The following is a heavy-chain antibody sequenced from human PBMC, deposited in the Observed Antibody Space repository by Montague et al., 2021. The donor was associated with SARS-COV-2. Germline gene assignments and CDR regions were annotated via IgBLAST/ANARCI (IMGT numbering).Heavy chain of an antibody. CDR3: ARERWAVGVSFDY. D-gene: IGHD1-26*01. V-gene: IGHV6-1*01. J-gene: IGHJ4*02. CDR2: TYYRSRWSN. CDR1: GDSVSSNSAT. Sequence: CPIPGDSVSSNSATWHWIRQSPSRGLEWLGRTYYRSRWSNDYAVSVRSRIIINPDTSTNQFSLQLSSVTPEDTAVYFCARERWAVGVSFDYWGQGTLVTVSS.